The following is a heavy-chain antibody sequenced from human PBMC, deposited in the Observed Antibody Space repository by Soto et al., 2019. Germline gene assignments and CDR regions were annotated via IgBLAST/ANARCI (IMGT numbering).Heavy chain of an antibody. D-gene: IGHD2-2*02. J-gene: IGHJ4*02. CDR3: ARGMGCTSCYRRPGYFDY. CDR1: GGSFSGYY. CDR2: INHSGST. Sequence: QVQLQQWGAGLLKPSETLSLTCAVYGGSFSGYYWSWIRQPPGKGLEWIGEINHSGSTNYNPSLKSRVTISVDTSKNQFSRKLSSVTAADTAVYYCARGMGCTSCYRRPGYFDYWGQGTLVTVSS. V-gene: IGHV4-34*01.